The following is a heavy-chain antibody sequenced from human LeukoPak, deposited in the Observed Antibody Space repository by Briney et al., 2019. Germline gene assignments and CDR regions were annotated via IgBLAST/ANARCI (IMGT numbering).Heavy chain of an antibody. CDR2: IYYSGST. J-gene: IGHJ4*02. CDR3: ARARERGSYQGY. Sequence: SETLSLTCTVSGGSISSSSYYWGWIRQPPGKGLEWIGSIYYSGSTYYNPSLKSRVTISVDTSKNQFSLKLSSVTAADTAVYYCARARERGSYQGYWGQGTLVTVSS. D-gene: IGHD1-26*01. CDR1: GGSISSSSYY. V-gene: IGHV4-39*07.